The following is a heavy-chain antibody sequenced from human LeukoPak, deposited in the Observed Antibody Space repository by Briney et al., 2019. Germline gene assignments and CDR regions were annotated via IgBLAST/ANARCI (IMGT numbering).Heavy chain of an antibody. D-gene: IGHD4-17*01. J-gene: IGHJ4*02. V-gene: IGHV4-34*01. CDR1: GGSFSGYY. Sequence: SETLSLTCAVYGGSFSGYYWSWIRQPPGKGLEWIGEINHSGSTHYNPSLKSRVTISVDTSKNQFSLKLSSVTAADTAVYYCARSRDYGDYAYWGQGTLDTVSS. CDR2: INHSGST. CDR3: ARSRDYGDYAY.